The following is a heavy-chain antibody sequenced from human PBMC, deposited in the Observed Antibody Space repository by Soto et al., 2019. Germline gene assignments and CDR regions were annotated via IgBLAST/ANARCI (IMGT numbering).Heavy chain of an antibody. CDR2: INPTGDVT. Sequence: ASVKVSCKASGFSFSDYFMHWVRQAPGQGLEWMGIINPTGDVTDYAQKFQGRVTITRDTSTSTVYMDLSSLTYEDTAVYYCARDNSQNYGTPGASSWFHPWGKGTPVT. CDR3: ARDNSQNYGTPGASSWFHP. J-gene: IGHJ5*02. CDR1: GFSFSDYF. D-gene: IGHD4-17*01. V-gene: IGHV1-46*01.